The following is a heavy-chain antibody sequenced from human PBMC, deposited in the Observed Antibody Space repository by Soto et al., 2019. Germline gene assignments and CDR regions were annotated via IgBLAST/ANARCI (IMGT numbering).Heavy chain of an antibody. D-gene: IGHD5-18*01. J-gene: IGHJ4*02. Sequence: ASVKVSCKASGYTFTSYAMHCVRQAPGQRLEWMGWINAGNGNTKYSQKFQGRVTITRDTSASTAYMELSSLRSEDTAVYYCAREGDGYSYGLGYWGQGTLVTVSS. CDR2: INAGNGNT. CDR1: GYTFTSYA. V-gene: IGHV1-3*01. CDR3: AREGDGYSYGLGY.